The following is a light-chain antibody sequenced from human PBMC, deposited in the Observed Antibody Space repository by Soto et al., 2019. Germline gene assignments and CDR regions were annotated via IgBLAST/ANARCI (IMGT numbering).Light chain of an antibody. V-gene: IGLV1-40*01. CDR3: QSFDSSRFYV. CDR1: SCNVGAGYD. Sequence: QSVLTQPPSVSGAPGQRITISCTGCSCNVGAGYDVHWYQQLPGTAPKLLIYGNTNRPSGVPNRFSGSKSGTSASLAITGLHAEDEADYYSQSFDSSRFYVFGTGTKVTVL. J-gene: IGLJ1*01. CDR2: GNT.